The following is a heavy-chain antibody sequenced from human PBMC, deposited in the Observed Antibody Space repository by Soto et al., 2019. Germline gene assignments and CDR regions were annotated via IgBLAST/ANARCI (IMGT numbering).Heavy chain of an antibody. D-gene: IGHD4-17*01. CDR1: GYTFISYG. CDR2: ISTYNGNT. Sequence: QVQLVQSGAEVKKPGASVKVSCKASGYTFISYGISWVRQAPGQGLEWMGWISTYNGNTNYAQKLQGRVTMTTDTSTSRAYMEVRSLRSDDTAVYYCARDPNTVTPRFQHWGQGTLVTVSS. CDR3: ARDPNTVTPRFQH. J-gene: IGHJ1*01. V-gene: IGHV1-18*01.